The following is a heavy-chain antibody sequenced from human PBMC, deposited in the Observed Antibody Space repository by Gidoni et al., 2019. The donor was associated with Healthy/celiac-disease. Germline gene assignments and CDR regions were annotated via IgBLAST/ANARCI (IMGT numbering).Heavy chain of an antibody. D-gene: IGHD3-10*01. Sequence: QVQLQESGPGVVKPSETLSHTCTVSGGSVSSGSYYWSWIRQPPGKGLGWIGYIYYSGSTNYNPSLKSRVTISVDTSKNQFSLKLSSVPAADTAVYYCARGGVTNAFDIWGQGTMVTVSS. V-gene: IGHV4-61*01. J-gene: IGHJ3*02. CDR2: IYYSGST. CDR3: ARGGVTNAFDI. CDR1: GGSVSSGSYY.